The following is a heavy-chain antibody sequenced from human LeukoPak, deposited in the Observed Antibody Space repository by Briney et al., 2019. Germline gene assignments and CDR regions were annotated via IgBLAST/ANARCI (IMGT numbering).Heavy chain of an antibody. CDR1: GVNASPYA. CDR3: AKRHDAYVDY. Sequence: PGGCPRLSSSSSGVNASPYALRHLRQAPGKGLEWVSAISGSGGSTYYADSVKGRFTISRDNSKNTLYLRMNSLRADDRAVHYCAKRHDAYVDYWGQGTLVTVSS. CDR2: ISGSGGST. V-gene: IGHV3-23*01. J-gene: IGHJ4*02.